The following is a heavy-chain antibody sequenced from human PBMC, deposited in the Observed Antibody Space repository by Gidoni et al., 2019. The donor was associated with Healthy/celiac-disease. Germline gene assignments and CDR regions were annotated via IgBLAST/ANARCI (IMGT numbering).Heavy chain of an antibody. V-gene: IGHV3-15*01. J-gene: IGHJ6*02. CDR1: GFTFSNAW. D-gene: IGHD3-22*01. CDR2: IKSKTDGGTT. CDR3: TTLNYYDSSGYYYSYYGMDV. Sequence: EVQLVESGGGLVKPGGSLRLSCAASGFTFSNAWMSWVRQAPGKGLEWVGRIKSKTDGGTTDYAAPVKGRFTISRDDSKNTLYLQMNSLKTEDTAVYYCTTLNYYDSSGYYYSYYGMDVWGQGTTVTVSS.